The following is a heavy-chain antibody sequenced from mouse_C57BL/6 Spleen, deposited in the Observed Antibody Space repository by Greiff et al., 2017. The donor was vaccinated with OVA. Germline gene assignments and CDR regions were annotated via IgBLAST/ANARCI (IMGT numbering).Heavy chain of an antibody. CDR3: ARSGITGYYAMDY. CDR1: GYAFSSSW. D-gene: IGHD2-4*01. Sequence: QVQLQQSGPELVKPGASVKISCKASGYAFSSSWMNWVKQRPGKGLEWIGRIYPGDGDTNYNGKFKGKATLTADKSSSTAYMQLSSLTSEDSAVYYYARSGITGYYAMDYWGQGTSVTVSS. V-gene: IGHV1-82*01. CDR2: IYPGDGDT. J-gene: IGHJ4*01.